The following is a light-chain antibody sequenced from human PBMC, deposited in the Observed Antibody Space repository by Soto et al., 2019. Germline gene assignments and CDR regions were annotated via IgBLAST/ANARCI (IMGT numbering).Light chain of an antibody. CDR2: DTN. Sequence: QAVVTQEPSLTVSPGGTVSLTCGSNTGAVTIGHYPYWFQQKPGQAPRTLVYDTNNRHSWTPARFSGSLLGGKAALTLSGAQPEDEADYYCLISSGGARVFGGGTKVTVL. V-gene: IGLV7-46*01. CDR3: LISSGGARV. J-gene: IGLJ3*02. CDR1: TGAVTIGHY.